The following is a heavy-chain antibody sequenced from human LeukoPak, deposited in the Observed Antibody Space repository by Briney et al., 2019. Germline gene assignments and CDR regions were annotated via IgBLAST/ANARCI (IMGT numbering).Heavy chain of an antibody. J-gene: IGHJ6*02. V-gene: IGHV1-2*04. D-gene: IGHD6-19*01. CDR1: GYTFTGYY. CDR3: ARDMNLGYSSGWYYYYGMDV. CDR2: INPNSGGT. Sequence: ASVEVSCKASGYTFTGYYMHWVRQAPGQGLEWMGWINPNSGGTNYAQKFQGWVTMTRDTSISTAYMELSRLRSDDTAVYYCARDMNLGYSSGWYYYYGMDVWGQGTTVTVSS.